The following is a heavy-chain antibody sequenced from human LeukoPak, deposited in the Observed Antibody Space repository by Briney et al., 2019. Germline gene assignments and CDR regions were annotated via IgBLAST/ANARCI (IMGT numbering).Heavy chain of an antibody. J-gene: IGHJ4*02. Sequence: PSETLSLTCAVYGGSFSGYYWSWIRQPPGKGLEWIGYIYHSGSTYYNPSLKSRVTISVDRSKNQFSLKLSSVTAADTAVYYCARGYGDYPFDYWGQGTLVTVSS. D-gene: IGHD4-17*01. CDR3: ARGYGDYPFDY. V-gene: IGHV4-34*01. CDR2: IYHSGST. CDR1: GGSFSGYY.